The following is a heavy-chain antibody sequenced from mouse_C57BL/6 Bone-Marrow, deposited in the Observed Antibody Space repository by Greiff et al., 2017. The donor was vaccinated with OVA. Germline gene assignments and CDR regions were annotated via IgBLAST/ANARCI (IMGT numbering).Heavy chain of an antibody. J-gene: IGHJ4*01. D-gene: IGHD2-14*01. CDR1: GYTFTSYG. V-gene: IGHV1-64*01. CDR2: IHTNSGST. CDR3: ARFYYRNGVDAKDY. Sequence: QVQLQQPGAELVKPGASVKLSCKASGYTFTSYGMHWVRQTPGQGLEWIGMIHTNSGSTNYNEKFKSTATLTVDKSYNTAYLQLSSLRSEDSAVDFCARFYYRNGVDAKDYWYQGTSVTVSS.